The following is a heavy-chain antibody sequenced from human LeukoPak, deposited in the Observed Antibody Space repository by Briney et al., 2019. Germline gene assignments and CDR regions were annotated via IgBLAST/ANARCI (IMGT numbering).Heavy chain of an antibody. CDR2: IIPILGIA. V-gene: IGHV1-69*04. D-gene: IGHD3-22*01. CDR3: ARHKRQSYDSSGYYYSGPHYFDY. CDR1: GATFSSYA. J-gene: IGHJ4*02. Sequence: SVKVSCKASGATFSSYAISWVRQAPGQGLEWMGRIIPILGIANYAQKFQGRVTITADKSTSTAYMELSSLRSEDTAVYYCARHKRQSYDSSGYYYSGPHYFDYWGQGTLVTVSS.